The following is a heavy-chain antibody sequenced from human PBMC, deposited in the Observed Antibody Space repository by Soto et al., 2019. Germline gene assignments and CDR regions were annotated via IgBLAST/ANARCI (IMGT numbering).Heavy chain of an antibody. CDR1: GFTFSSYA. CDR3: ANAYDFWSGYLLSMDV. Sequence: LRLSCAASGFTFSSYAMSWVRQAPGKGLEWVSAISGSGGSTYYADSVKGRFTISRDNSKNTLYLQMNSLRAEDTAVYYCANAYDFWSGYLLSMDVWGQGTTVTVS. J-gene: IGHJ6*02. V-gene: IGHV3-23*01. D-gene: IGHD3-3*01. CDR2: ISGSGGST.